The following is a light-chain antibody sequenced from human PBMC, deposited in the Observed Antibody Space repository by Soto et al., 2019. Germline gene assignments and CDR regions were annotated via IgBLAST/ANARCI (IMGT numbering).Light chain of an antibody. V-gene: IGKV3-20*01. CDR3: QQYGSSSFT. CDR2: ATS. Sequence: EIVLTQSPGTLSLSSGERATLSCRASQSVSSSYLAWYQQKPCQAPRLLVYATSSRATGIPDRFSGSGSGTDFTLTISRLEPEDFAVYYCQQYGSSSFTFGQGTKLEIK. CDR1: QSVSSSY. J-gene: IGKJ2*01.